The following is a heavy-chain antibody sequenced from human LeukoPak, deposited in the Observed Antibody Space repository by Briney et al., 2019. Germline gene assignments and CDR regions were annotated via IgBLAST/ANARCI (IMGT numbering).Heavy chain of an antibody. CDR1: GYTFTSYD. CDR2: MNPNSGNT. Sequence: ASVKVSCKASGYTFTSYDINWVRQATGQGLEWMGWMNPNSGNTGYAQKFQGRVTITRNTSISTAYMELSSLRSEDTAVYYCARKPKGYSSSSRHFDYWGQGTLVTVSS. V-gene: IGHV1-8*03. D-gene: IGHD6-6*01. CDR3: ARKPKGYSSSSRHFDY. J-gene: IGHJ4*02.